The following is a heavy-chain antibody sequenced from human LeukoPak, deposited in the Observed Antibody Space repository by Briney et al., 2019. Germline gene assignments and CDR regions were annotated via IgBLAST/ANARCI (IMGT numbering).Heavy chain of an antibody. CDR2: IYPGDSDT. CDR3: ARPHSLSGSYFDA. D-gene: IGHD1-26*01. V-gene: IGHV5-51*01. CDR1: GYSFSSYW. Sequence: RGESLKISCKGSGYSFSSYWIAWVRQMPGKGLEWMGIIYPGDSDTRYSPSFQGQVTISADKSISTAYLQWSSLKASDTAMYYCARPHSLSGSYFDAWGQGTLVTVSS. J-gene: IGHJ4*02.